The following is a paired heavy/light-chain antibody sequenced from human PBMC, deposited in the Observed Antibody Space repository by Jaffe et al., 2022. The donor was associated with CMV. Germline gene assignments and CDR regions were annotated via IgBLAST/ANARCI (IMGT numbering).Heavy chain of an antibody. CDR2: IYNHGRA. J-gene: IGHJ4*02. D-gene: IGHD2-21*01. CDR3: ARGGAVGAYFDS. Sequence: QVQLQESGPGLVTSSETLSLTCTVSGGSISRSNYAWGWLRQSPGKGLEWIGSIYNHGRAYYNPSVRSRLSISVDTSKNQFSLIVYSVTVADTAVFYCARGGAVGAYFDSWGQGRLVIVSS. CDR1: GGSISRSNYA. V-gene: IGHV4-39*01.
Light chain of an antibody. CDR1: SSDVGAYNY. Sequence: QSALTQFLSASGSPGQSVTISCTGTSSDVGAYNYVSWYQQHPGKAPKLMIYEVTKRPSGVPDRFSGSKSGNTASLTVSGLQVEDEADYYCSAYAGFDNLIFGGGTKLTVV. CDR2: EVT. CDR3: SAYAGFDNLI. J-gene: IGLJ2*01. V-gene: IGLV2-8*01.